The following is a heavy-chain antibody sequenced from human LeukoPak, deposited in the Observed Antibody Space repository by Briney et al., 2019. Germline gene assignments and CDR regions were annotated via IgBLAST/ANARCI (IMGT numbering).Heavy chain of an antibody. V-gene: IGHV1-2*04. Sequence: ASVKVSCKASGYSFTGYYMHWVRQAPGQGLEWMGWINPDSGGTNYAQKFQGWVTMTRDTSISTAYMELSRLRSDDTAVYYCAREMSGYCSSTSCYNWFDPWGQGTLVTLSS. CDR3: AREMSGYCSSTSCYNWFDP. CDR2: INPDSGGT. J-gene: IGHJ5*02. CDR1: GYSFTGYY. D-gene: IGHD2-2*01.